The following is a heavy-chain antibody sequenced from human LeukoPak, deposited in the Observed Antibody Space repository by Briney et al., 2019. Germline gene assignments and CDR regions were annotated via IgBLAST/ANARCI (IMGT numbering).Heavy chain of an antibody. J-gene: IGHJ4*02. V-gene: IGHV3-23*01. Sequence: PGGSLRLSCAASGFTFSSYAMSWVRQAPGKGLEWVSAISGSGGSTYYADSVKGRFSISRDNSKNTLYLQMNSLRAEDTAVYYCAKDRARGSYYGGSFDYWGQGTLVTVSS. CDR1: GFTFSSYA. D-gene: IGHD1-26*01. CDR2: ISGSGGST. CDR3: AKDRARGSYYGGSFDY.